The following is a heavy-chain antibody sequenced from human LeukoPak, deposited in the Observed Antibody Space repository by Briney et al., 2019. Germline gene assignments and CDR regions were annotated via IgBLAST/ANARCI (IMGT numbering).Heavy chain of an antibody. Sequence: SETLSLTCTVSGGSISSGDYYWSWIRQPPGKGLEWIGSIYYSGSTYYNPSLKSRVTISVDTSKNQFSLKLSSVTAADTAVYYCARRFAGSYGIYFDYWGQGTLVTVSS. V-gene: IGHV4-39*01. CDR1: GGSISSGDYY. CDR3: ARRFAGSYGIYFDY. CDR2: IYYSGST. D-gene: IGHD1-26*01. J-gene: IGHJ4*02.